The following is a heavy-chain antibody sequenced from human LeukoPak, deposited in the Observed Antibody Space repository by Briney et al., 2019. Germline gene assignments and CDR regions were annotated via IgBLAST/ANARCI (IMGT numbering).Heavy chain of an antibody. CDR3: AREEWGSSIAAQLYYFDY. D-gene: IGHD6-6*01. Sequence: ASVKVSCKASGGTFISYAISWVRQAPGQGLEWMGGIIPIFGTANYAQKFQGRVTITTDESTSTAYMELSSLRSEDTAVYYCAREEWGSSIAAQLYYFDYWGQGTLVTVSS. V-gene: IGHV1-69*05. J-gene: IGHJ4*02. CDR2: IIPIFGTA. CDR1: GGTFISYA.